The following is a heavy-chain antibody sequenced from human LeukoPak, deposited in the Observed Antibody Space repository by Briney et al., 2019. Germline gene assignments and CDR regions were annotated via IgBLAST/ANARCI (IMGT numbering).Heavy chain of an antibody. Sequence: ASVKVSCKVSGYTLTELSMHWVRQAPGKGLEWMGGFDPEDGETIYAQKFQGRVTMTEDTSTDTAYMELSSLRSEDTAVYYCATLPGVKWELSYYFDYWGQGTLVTVSS. CDR3: ATLPGVKWELSYYFDY. J-gene: IGHJ4*02. V-gene: IGHV1-24*01. CDR2: FDPEDGET. CDR1: GYTLTELS. D-gene: IGHD1-26*01.